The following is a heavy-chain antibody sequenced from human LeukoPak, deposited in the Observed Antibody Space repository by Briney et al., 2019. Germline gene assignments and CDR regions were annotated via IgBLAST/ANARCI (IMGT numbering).Heavy chain of an antibody. CDR3: ARRRIYSSSSIKNWFDP. CDR2: INHSGST. V-gene: IGHV4-34*01. D-gene: IGHD6-6*01. J-gene: IGHJ5*02. Sequence: SETLSLTCAVYGGSFSGYYWSWIRQPPGKGLEWIGEINHSGSTNYNPSLKSRVTISVDTSKNQISLKLSSVTAADTAVYYCARRRIYSSSSIKNWFDPWGQGTLVTVSS. CDR1: GGSFSGYY.